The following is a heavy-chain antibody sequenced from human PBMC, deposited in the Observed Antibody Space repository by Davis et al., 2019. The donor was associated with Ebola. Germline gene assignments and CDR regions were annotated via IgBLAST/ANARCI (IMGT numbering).Heavy chain of an antibody. V-gene: IGHV3-73*01. CDR1: GFSFSVSA. CDR2: IRTRTNNYAT. D-gene: IGHD1-1*01. CDR3: TRLDYGMDA. Sequence: GESLKISCAASGFSFSVSAIHWVRQASGKGPEWVDRIRTRTNNYATAYAASVKGRFTISRDDSKSTAYLQLDGLNTEDTAVYYCTRLDYGMDAWGQGTTVTVSS. J-gene: IGHJ6*02.